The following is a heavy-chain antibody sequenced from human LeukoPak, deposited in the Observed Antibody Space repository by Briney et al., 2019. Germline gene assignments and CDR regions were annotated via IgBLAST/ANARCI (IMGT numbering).Heavy chain of an antibody. CDR1: GGSISSYY. D-gene: IGHD6-19*01. J-gene: IGHJ6*02. CDR2: IYTSGST. V-gene: IGHV4-4*07. Sequence: SETLSLTCTVSGGSISSYYWSWIRQPAGKGLEWIGRIYTSGSTNYNPSLKSRVTMSVDTSKNQFSLKLSSVTAADTSVYYCARAYSSGSYYGMDVWGQGTTVTVSS. CDR3: ARAYSSGSYYGMDV.